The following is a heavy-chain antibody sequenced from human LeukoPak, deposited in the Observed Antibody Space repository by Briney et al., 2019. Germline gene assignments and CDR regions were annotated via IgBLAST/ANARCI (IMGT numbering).Heavy chain of an antibody. V-gene: IGHV3-11*01. CDR3: ARDRDPYCSSTSCYTPDY. Sequence: GGSLRLSCAASGFTFSDYYMSWIRQALGKGLEWVSYISSSGSTIYYADSVKGRFTISRDNAKNSLYLQMNSLRAEDTAVYYCARDRDPYCSSTSCYTPDYWGQGTLVTVSS. CDR1: GFTFSDYY. J-gene: IGHJ4*02. CDR2: ISSSGSTI. D-gene: IGHD2-2*02.